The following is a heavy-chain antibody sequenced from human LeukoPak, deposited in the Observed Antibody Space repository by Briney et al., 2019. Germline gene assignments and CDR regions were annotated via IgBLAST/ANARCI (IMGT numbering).Heavy chain of an antibody. Sequence: PGRSLRLSCAASGYTFDAYAMHWVRQAPGKGLEWVSNISWNSGGIGYADSVKGRFTISRDNAKNSLYLQMNSLRVEDTALYYCAKDTTRYGDSDAFDIWGQGTMVTVSS. J-gene: IGHJ3*02. CDR3: AKDTTRYGDSDAFDI. CDR1: GYTFDAYA. CDR2: ISWNSGGI. D-gene: IGHD4-17*01. V-gene: IGHV3-9*01.